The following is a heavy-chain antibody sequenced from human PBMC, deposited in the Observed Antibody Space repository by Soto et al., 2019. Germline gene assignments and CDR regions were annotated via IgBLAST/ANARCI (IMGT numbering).Heavy chain of an antibody. V-gene: IGHV4-4*02. CDR1: GGSISSSNW. Sequence: SETLSLTCAVSGGSISSSNWWSWVRQPPGKGLEWIGEIYHSGSTNYNPSLKSRVTISVDKSKNQFSLKLSSVTAADTAVYYCARVGGEYYGSGSYYYFDYWGQGTLVTVSS. D-gene: IGHD3-10*01. CDR3: ARVGGEYYGSGSYYYFDY. CDR2: IYHSGST. J-gene: IGHJ4*02.